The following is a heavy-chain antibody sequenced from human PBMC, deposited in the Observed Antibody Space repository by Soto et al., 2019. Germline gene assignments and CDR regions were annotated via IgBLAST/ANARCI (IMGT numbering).Heavy chain of an antibody. V-gene: IGHV3-74*01. CDR1: GFTFSSSW. CDR2: INSDGSST. D-gene: IGHD3-10*01. CDR3: VRDYMVRGRDSNWFAP. Sequence: EVQLVESGGGLVQPGGSLRLSCAASGFTFSSSWMHWVRQAPGKGLVWVSRINSDGSSTRYVDSVKGRFTISRDNAQNTLYLQMNSLRAEDTAVYYCVRDYMVRGRDSNWFAPWGQGSLVTVCS. J-gene: IGHJ5*02.